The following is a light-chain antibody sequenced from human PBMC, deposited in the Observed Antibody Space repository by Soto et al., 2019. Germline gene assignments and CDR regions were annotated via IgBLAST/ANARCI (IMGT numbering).Light chain of an antibody. V-gene: IGLV2-8*01. J-gene: IGLJ3*02. CDR3: SSCAGSTDGV. Sequence: QSALTQPPSASGSPGQSVTISCTGTSSDVGGYNYVSWYLQHPGKAPKLMIYEVSKRPSGVPDRFSGSKSGNTASLTVSGLQTEDEADYYCSSCAGSTDGVFGGGTKLTVL. CDR2: EVS. CDR1: SSDVGGYNY.